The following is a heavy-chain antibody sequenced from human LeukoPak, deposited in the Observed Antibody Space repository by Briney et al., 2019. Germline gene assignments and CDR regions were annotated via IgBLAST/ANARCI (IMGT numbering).Heavy chain of an antibody. Sequence: ASVKVSCKASGYTFTGCYMHWVRQAPGQGLEWMGRINPNSGGTNYAQKFQGRVTMTRDTSISTAYMELSRLRSDDTAVYYCARSPVRDAFDIWGQGTMVTVSS. CDR2: INPNSGGT. J-gene: IGHJ3*02. V-gene: IGHV1-2*06. CDR3: ARSPVRDAFDI. D-gene: IGHD3-10*01. CDR1: GYTFTGCY.